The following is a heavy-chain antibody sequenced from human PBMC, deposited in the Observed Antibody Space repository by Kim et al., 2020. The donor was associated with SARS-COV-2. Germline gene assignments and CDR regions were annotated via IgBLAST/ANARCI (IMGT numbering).Heavy chain of an antibody. CDR2: IYYSGST. D-gene: IGHD3-22*01. V-gene: IGHV4-39*01. Sequence: SETLSLTCTVSGGSISSSSYYWGWIRQPPGKGLEWIGSIYYSGSTYYNPSLKSRVTISVDTSKNQFSLKLSSVTAADTAVYYCARTPFDSSGYYPPERFDPWGQGTLVTVSS. J-gene: IGHJ5*02. CDR1: GGSISSSSYY. CDR3: ARTPFDSSGYYPPERFDP.